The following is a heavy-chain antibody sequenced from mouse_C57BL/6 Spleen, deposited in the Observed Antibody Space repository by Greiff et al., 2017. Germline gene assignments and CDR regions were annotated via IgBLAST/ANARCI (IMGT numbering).Heavy chain of an antibody. J-gene: IGHJ1*03. D-gene: IGHD1-1*01. V-gene: IGHV1-9*01. Sequence: QVQLKQSGAELMKPGASVTLSCKATGYTFPGYWIEWVKQRPGHGLEWIGEILPGSGSTNYNEKFKGKATFTADTSSNTAYMQLSSLTTEDSALYYCARTDYYGSSGVWGTGTTVTVSS. CDR3: ARTDYYGSSGV. CDR1: GYTFPGYW. CDR2: ILPGSGST.